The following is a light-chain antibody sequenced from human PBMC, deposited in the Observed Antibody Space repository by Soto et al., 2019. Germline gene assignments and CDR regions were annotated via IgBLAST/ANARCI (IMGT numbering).Light chain of an antibody. Sequence: EIVLTQSPATLSLSPGERATLSCRASQSVSSYLAWYQQKPGQAPRLLIYDASNRATGIPARFSGSGSGTDFTLTISCLEPEDFAVYYCQQRSNWPPGHTLGQGTKLEIK. J-gene: IGKJ2*01. V-gene: IGKV3-11*01. CDR3: QQRSNWPPGHT. CDR1: QSVSSY. CDR2: DAS.